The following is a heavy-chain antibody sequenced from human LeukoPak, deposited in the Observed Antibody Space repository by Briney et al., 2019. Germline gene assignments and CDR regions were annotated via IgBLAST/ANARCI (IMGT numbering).Heavy chain of an antibody. CDR3: ARDHVAAVVDY. CDR1: GFTFSSYS. Sequence: GGSLRLSCAASGFTFSSYSMNWVRQAPGKGPEWVSYISSSSSAICYADSVKGRCTISRDNAKNSLYLQMNSLRAEDTAVYYCARDHVAAVVDYWGQGTLVTVSS. V-gene: IGHV3-48*01. D-gene: IGHD6-19*01. CDR2: ISSSSSAI. J-gene: IGHJ4*02.